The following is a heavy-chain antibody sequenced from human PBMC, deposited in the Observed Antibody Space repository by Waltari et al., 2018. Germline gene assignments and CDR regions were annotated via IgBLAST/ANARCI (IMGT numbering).Heavy chain of an antibody. CDR1: GGSISAYY. CDR3: ARDHYCSGGACYPGGSAFDI. V-gene: IGHV4-4*07. CDR2: IYTSGST. D-gene: IGHD2-15*01. J-gene: IGHJ3*02. Sequence: QVLLQESGPGLVKPSETLSLTCTVSGGSISAYYWNWLRQPPGKGLEWIGRIYTSGSTNYNPSLKSRVTISINTSNNQFSLKLSSVTAADTAVYYCARDHYCSGGACYPGGSAFDIWGQGTMVTVSS.